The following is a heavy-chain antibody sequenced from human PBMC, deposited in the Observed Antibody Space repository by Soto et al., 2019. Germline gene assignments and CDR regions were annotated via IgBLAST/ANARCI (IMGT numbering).Heavy chain of an antibody. CDR1: GFTFSDYY. CDR3: ARDFSSRNIVVVPAAIQFDY. D-gene: IGHD2-2*01. Sequence: PGGSLRLSCAASGFTFSDYYMSWIRQAPGKGLEWVSYISSSGSTIYYADSVKGRFTISRDNAKNSLYLQMNSLRAEDTAVYYCARDFSSRNIVVVPAAIQFDYWGQGTLVNVSS. V-gene: IGHV3-11*01. J-gene: IGHJ4*02. CDR2: ISSSGSTI.